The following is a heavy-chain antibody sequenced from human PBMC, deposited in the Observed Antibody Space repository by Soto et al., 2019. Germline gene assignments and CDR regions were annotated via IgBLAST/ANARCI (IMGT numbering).Heavy chain of an antibody. CDR3: ARLLPVAALRGWFDT. Sequence: GESRKISCKASGYSFTTDWNGWVRQDPGRGLEWMGIIYPRDSDTKYNPSFEGQVTISADKSISTAYLQWSSLKATDSAMYYCARLLPVAALRGWFDTWGLGTLVPVSS. D-gene: IGHD6-19*01. CDR2: IYPRDSDT. V-gene: IGHV5-51*01. J-gene: IGHJ5*02. CDR1: GYSFTTDW.